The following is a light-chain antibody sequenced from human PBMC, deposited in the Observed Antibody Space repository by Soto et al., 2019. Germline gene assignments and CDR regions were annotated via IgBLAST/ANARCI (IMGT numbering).Light chain of an antibody. V-gene: IGKV3-15*01. Sequence: EIVMTQSPATLSVSPGERATLSCRASQSVSSNLAWYQQKPGQAPRLLIYGASTRATGIPARLSGSGSGAEFPLTISRLQSEDFAVYYCQQYNNWPRTFGQGTKVEIK. CDR1: QSVSSN. CDR2: GAS. J-gene: IGKJ1*01. CDR3: QQYNNWPRT.